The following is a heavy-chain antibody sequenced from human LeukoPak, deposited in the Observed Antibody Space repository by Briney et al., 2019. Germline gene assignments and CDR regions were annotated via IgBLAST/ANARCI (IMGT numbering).Heavy chain of an antibody. V-gene: IGHV4-4*02. CDR2: IYHSGST. CDR3: ARRRDYYGSGSYYYY. CDR1: GGSISSSNW. J-gene: IGHJ4*02. Sequence: SETLSLTCAVSGGSISSSNWWSWVRQPPGKGLEWIGEIYHSGSTNYNSSLKSRVTISVDTSKNQFSLKLSSVTAADTAVYYCARRRDYYGSGSYYYYWGQGTLVTVSS. D-gene: IGHD3-10*01.